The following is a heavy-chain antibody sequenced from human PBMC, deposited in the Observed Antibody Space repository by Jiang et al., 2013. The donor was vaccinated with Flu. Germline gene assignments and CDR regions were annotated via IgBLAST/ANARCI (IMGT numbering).Heavy chain of an antibody. CDR3: ANDIDDDSGTWFDF. Sequence: GVTYYADSVKGRFTISRDNHKNTLYLHMNNLRAEDTALYYCANDIDDDSGTWFDFWGQGALVTFSS. CDR2: GVT. V-gene: IGHV3-23*01. J-gene: IGHJ4*02. D-gene: IGHD4-17*01.